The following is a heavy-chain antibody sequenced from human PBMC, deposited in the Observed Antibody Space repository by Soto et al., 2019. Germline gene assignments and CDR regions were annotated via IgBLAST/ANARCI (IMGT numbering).Heavy chain of an antibody. J-gene: IGHJ6*03. D-gene: IGHD5-12*01. CDR3: ARIDSGYGDYMDV. Sequence: QVQLQESGPGLVKPSQTLSLTCTVSGGSISSGGYYWSWIRQHPGKGLEWIGYIYYSGSTYYNPSLKSRVTMSVDTSENQFSLRLSSVTAADTAVYYCARIDSGYGDYMDVWGKGTTVTVSS. CDR1: GGSISSGGYY. CDR2: IYYSGST. V-gene: IGHV4-31*03.